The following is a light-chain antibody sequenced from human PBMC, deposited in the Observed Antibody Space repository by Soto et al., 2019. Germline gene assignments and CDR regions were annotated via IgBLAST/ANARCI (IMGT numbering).Light chain of an antibody. CDR1: QGIRSD. CDR3: LQLYNYPRT. Sequence: IQMTQSPSSLSASVGDRVTITCRASQGIRSDLGWYQQKPGAAPKLLIFAAANLQRGVPSRFSGSGSGTDFTLTISSLQPEYFATYYCLQLYNYPRTFGQGTKVEMK. V-gene: IGKV1-6*01. J-gene: IGKJ1*01. CDR2: AAA.